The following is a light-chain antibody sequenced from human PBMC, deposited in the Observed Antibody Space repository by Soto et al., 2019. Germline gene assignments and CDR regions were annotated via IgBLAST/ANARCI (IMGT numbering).Light chain of an antibody. CDR3: QQYGSSVT. Sequence: EIVLTQSPSTLSLSPGERATLSCRASHSVSSSYLAWYQPKPGQAPRLPLYGASSSATGIPDRFSGSASVTDFTLTISRLEPEVFAVYYCQQYGSSVTLGGGTKVDIK. CDR2: GAS. CDR1: HSVSSSY. J-gene: IGKJ4*01. V-gene: IGKV3-20*01.